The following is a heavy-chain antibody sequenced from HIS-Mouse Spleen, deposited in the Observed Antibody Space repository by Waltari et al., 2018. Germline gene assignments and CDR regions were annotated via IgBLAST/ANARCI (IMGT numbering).Heavy chain of an antibody. J-gene: IGHJ5*02. V-gene: IGHV1-18*01. Sequence: QVQLVQSGAEVKKSGASVTVSCKASGYTFTSHGISWVRQAPGQGPEWMGWISAYNGNTNYAQKLQGRVTMTTDTSTSTAYMELRSLRSDDTAVYYCARSESRFLEWLDWFDPWGQGTLVTVSS. CDR3: ARSESRFLEWLDWFDP. CDR1: GYTFTSHG. D-gene: IGHD3-3*01. CDR2: ISAYNGNT.